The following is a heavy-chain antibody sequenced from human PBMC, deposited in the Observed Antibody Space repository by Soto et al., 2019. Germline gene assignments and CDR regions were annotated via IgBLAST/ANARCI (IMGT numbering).Heavy chain of an antibody. CDR1: GFTFSSYS. V-gene: IGHV3-48*02. D-gene: IGHD3-3*01. CDR3: ATISDFWSGYYTSDYYYGMDV. Sequence: HPGGSLRLSCAASGFTFSSYSMNWVRQAPGKGLEWVSYISSSSSTIYYADSVKGRFTISRDNAKNSLYLQMNSLRDEDTAVYYCATISDFWSGYYTSDYYYGMDVWGQGTTVTVSS. CDR2: ISSSSSTI. J-gene: IGHJ6*02.